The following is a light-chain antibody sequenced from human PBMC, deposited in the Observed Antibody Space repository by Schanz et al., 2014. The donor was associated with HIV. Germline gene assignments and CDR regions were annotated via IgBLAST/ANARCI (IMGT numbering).Light chain of an antibody. CDR1: DRDIGDNNY. CDR2: DVS. CDR3: SSYRSYSTLEGV. V-gene: IGLV2-14*01. Sequence: QSALTQPPSASGSPGQSVTISCTGSDRDIGDNNYVSWYQQHPGKAPKLMIYDVSDRPSGVSNRFSGSKSGNTASLTISGLQAEDEADYYCSSYRSYSTLEGVFGGGTKLTVL. J-gene: IGLJ3*02.